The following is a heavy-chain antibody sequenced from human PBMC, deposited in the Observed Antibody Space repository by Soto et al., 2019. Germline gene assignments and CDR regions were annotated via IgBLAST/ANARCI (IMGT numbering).Heavy chain of an antibody. CDR2: ISYDGSNK. Sequence: QVQLVESGGGVVQPGRSLRLSCAASGFTFSSYGMHWVRQAPGKGLEWVAVISYDGSNKYYADSVKGRFTISRDNSKNTLYLQMNSLRAEDTAVYYCAKDVVVGATTGLGVYYYYYGMDVWGQGTTVTVSS. CDR1: GFTFSSYG. CDR3: AKDVVVGATTGLGVYYYYYGMDV. V-gene: IGHV3-30*18. J-gene: IGHJ6*02. D-gene: IGHD1-26*01.